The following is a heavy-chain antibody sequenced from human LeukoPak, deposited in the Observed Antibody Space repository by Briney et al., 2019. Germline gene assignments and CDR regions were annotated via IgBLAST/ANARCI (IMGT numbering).Heavy chain of an antibody. J-gene: IGHJ4*02. CDR3: AKVLSKGGGYYLTDY. CDR1: GFTFDDYA. Sequence: GGSLRLSCAASGFTFDDYAMHWVRQAPGKGLEWVSGISWNSGSIGYADSVKGRFTISRDNSKNTLYLQMNSLRAEDTAVYYCAKVLSKGGGYYLTDYWGQGTLVTVSS. D-gene: IGHD3-22*01. V-gene: IGHV3-9*01. CDR2: ISWNSGSI.